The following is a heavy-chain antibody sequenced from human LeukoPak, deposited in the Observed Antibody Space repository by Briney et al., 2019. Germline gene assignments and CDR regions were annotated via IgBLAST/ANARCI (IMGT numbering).Heavy chain of an antibody. CDR2: ISVDNGYT. V-gene: IGHV1-18*01. CDR3: ARGTMTDNPHYFDF. J-gene: IGHJ4*02. Sequence: ASVKVSCKASGYTFATSGITWVRQAPGQGLEWMGWISVDNGYTKYSQKLQGRVTMTADTSTSTAYLELRSLRFNDTAVFYSARGTMTDNPHYFDFWGQGTLVSVSS. D-gene: IGHD2-15*01. CDR1: GYTFATSG.